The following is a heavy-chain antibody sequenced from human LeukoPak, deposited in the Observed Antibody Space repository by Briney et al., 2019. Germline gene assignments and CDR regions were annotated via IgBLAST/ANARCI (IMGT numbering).Heavy chain of an antibody. D-gene: IGHD2-15*01. CDR1: GDSSSTINYY. J-gene: IGHJ4*02. V-gene: IGHV4-39*01. Sequence: SETLSLTCAVSGDSSSTINYYWGWIRQPPGKGLEWIGTFYYSGSTYYNSSLKSRVTISVDTSRNQFSLKLSSVTAADTAVYYCARSPSLYCSGGSCYPFDYWGQGTLVTVSS. CDR2: FYYSGST. CDR3: ARSPSLYCSGGSCYPFDY.